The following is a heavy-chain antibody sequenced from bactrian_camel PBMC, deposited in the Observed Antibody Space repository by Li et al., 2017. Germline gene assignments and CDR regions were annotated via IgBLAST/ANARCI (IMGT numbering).Heavy chain of an antibody. CDR2: IHFPSGTT. V-gene: IGHV3S40*01. CDR3: AAVRLGLLCDLRDSNPAY. J-gene: IGHJ4*01. Sequence: VQLVESGGGSVQAGGSLKLSCAVSPSIYSSNCIIWTRQAPGKEREGVASIHFPSGTTWYADSVKGRFTISRDNAKRSNTVYLQMNSLKPEDTAMYSCAAVRLGLLCDLRDSNPAYWGQGTQVTVS. D-gene: IGHD2*01. CDR1: PSIYSSNC.